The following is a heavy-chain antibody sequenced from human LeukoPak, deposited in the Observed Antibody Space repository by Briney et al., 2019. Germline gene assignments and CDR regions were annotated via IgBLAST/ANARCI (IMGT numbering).Heavy chain of an antibody. D-gene: IGHD3-22*01. CDR3: ARAGTYYYDSSGYSDAFDI. J-gene: IGHJ3*02. Sequence: GGSLRLSCAASGFTFSSYAMSWVRQAPGKGLEWVSAISGSGGSTYYADSVKGRFTISRDNSKNTLYLQMNSLRAEDTAVYYCARAGTYYYDSSGYSDAFDIWGQGTMVTVSS. V-gene: IGHV3-23*01. CDR1: GFTFSSYA. CDR2: ISGSGGST.